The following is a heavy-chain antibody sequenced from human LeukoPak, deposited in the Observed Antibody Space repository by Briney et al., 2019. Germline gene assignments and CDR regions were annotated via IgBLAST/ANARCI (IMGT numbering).Heavy chain of an antibody. J-gene: IGHJ4*02. CDR1: GGAIRSGGYY. V-gene: IGHV4-31*03. CDR2: IYYSGST. CDR3: ARASGGVWYRLDY. Sequence: SETLSLTCTVSGGAIRSGGYYWSWIRQHPGKGLEWIGYIYYSGSTYYNPSLKSRVTISVDTSKNQFSLKLSSVTAADTAVYYCARASGGVWYRLDYWGQGTLVTVSS. D-gene: IGHD2-15*01.